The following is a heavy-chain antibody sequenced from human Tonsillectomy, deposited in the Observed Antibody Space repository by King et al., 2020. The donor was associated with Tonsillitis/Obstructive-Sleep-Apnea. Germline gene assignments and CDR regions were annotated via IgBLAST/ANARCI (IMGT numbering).Heavy chain of an antibody. V-gene: IGHV1-58*01. Sequence: QLVQSGPEVKKPGTSVKVSCKASGFTFTSSAVQWVRQARGQRLEWIGWIVVGSGNTNYAQKFQERVTITRDMSTSTAYMELSSLRSEDTAVYYCAAGGQWLVLRPDDAFDIWGQGTMVTVSS. CDR1: GFTFTSSA. D-gene: IGHD6-19*01. CDR3: AAGGQWLVLRPDDAFDI. J-gene: IGHJ3*02. CDR2: IVVGSGNT.